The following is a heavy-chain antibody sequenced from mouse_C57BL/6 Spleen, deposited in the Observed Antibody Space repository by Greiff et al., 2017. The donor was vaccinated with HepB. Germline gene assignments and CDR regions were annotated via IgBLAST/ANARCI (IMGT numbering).Heavy chain of an antibody. Sequence: VQLQQPGAELVMPGASVKLSCKASGYTFTSYWMHWVKQRPGQGLEWIGEIDPSDSYTTYNQKFKGKSTLTVDKSSSTAYMQLSSLTSEDSAVYYCARGEDYGNPFAYWGQGTLVTVSA. J-gene: IGHJ3*01. D-gene: IGHD2-1*01. CDR2: IDPSDSYT. CDR1: GYTFTSYW. CDR3: ARGEDYGNPFAY. V-gene: IGHV1-69*01.